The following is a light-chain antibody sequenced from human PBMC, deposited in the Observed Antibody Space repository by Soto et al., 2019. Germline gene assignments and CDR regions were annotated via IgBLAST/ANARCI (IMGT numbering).Light chain of an antibody. CDR3: QQYSRSPWT. CDR2: GAS. J-gene: IGKJ1*01. V-gene: IGKV3-20*01. CDR1: QSLTNNY. Sequence: EIVLTQSPGTLSLSPGERATLSCRASQSLTNNYLAWYQQRPGQAPRLLLYGASSRATGVPDRFSGSESKTDFTLTISRLEPDDFAVYYCQQYSRSPWTFGQGTKVEI.